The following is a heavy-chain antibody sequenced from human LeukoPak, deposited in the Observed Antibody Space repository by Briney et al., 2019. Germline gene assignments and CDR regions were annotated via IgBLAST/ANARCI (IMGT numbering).Heavy chain of an antibody. CDR3: ADYGVSGVRNNFY. J-gene: IGHJ4*02. CDR2: ISVASNT. CDR1: GLAFRSYA. D-gene: IGHD3-3*01. V-gene: IGHV3-23*01. Sequence: GGSLRLSCAASGLAFRSYAMSWVRQAPGKGLEWVSTISVASNTFYADSVKGRFTISRDNSRNTVYLQMTSLRADDTAVYYCADYGVSGVRNNFYWGQGTLVTVSS.